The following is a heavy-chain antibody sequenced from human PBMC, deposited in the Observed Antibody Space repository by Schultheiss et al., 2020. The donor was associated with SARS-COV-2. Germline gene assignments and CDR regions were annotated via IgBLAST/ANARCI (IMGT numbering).Heavy chain of an antibody. V-gene: IGHV4-38-2*01. CDR3: ARVRTTAMKGHHNWFDP. D-gene: IGHD4-17*01. CDR1: GYSISSGYY. CDR2: IYHSGST. Sequence: SQTLSLTCAVSGYSISSGYYWGWIRQPPGKGLEWIGSIYHSGSTYYNPSLKSRVTISVDTSKNQFSLKLSSVTAADTAVYYCARVRTTAMKGHHNWFDPWGQGTLVTVS. J-gene: IGHJ5*02.